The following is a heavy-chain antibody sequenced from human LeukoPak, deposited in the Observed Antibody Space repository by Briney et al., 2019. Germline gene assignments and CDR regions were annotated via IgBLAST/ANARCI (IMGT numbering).Heavy chain of an antibody. Sequence: ASVKVSCTAFGYTFISYYMNWVRQAPGQGLEWMGIINPSGGSTSYAQKFQGRVTMTRDTSTSTVYMELSSLRSEDTAVYYCARGRLSTVVSPLWDCGQGTLVTVSS. CDR2: INPSGGST. V-gene: IGHV1-46*01. J-gene: IGHJ4*02. CDR1: GYTFISYY. D-gene: IGHD4-23*01. CDR3: ARGRLSTVVSPLWD.